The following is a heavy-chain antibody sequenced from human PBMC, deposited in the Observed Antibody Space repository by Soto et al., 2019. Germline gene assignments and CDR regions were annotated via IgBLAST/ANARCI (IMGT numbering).Heavy chain of an antibody. CDR2: TYYSSNWYY. J-gene: IGHJ4*02. Sequence: SQTLSLTFDISGDSVSTGSATWNWIRQSPSRGLEWLGTTYYSSNWYYYYPVSVRSRISINPVTSKNQFSLQLNSVTPEDTAVYYCVRLVGNSWLDYWGPGTLVTVSS. CDR1: GDSVSTGSAT. V-gene: IGHV6-1*01. D-gene: IGHD6-13*01. CDR3: VRLVGNSWLDY.